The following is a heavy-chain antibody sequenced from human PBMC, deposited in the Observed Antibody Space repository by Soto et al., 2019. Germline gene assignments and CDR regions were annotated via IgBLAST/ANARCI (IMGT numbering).Heavy chain of an antibody. J-gene: IGHJ4*02. CDR3: AKEEPEITIFGVVYFDY. D-gene: IGHD3-3*01. CDR1: GFTFSIYG. CDR2: ISYDGSNK. V-gene: IGHV3-30*18. Sequence: QVQLVESGGGVVQPGRSLRLSCAASGFTFSIYGMRWVRQAPGKGLEWVAVISYDGSNKYYADSVKGRFTISRDNSKNTLYLQMNSLRAEDTAVYYCAKEEPEITIFGVVYFDYWGQGTLVTVSS.